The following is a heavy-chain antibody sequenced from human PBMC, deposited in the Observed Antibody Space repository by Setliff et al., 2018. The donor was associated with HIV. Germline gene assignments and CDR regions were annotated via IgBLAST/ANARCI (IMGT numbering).Heavy chain of an antibody. D-gene: IGHD5-18*01. CDR3: ARDGSYISRGY. V-gene: IGHV3-11*05. Sequence: GGSLRLSCATSGFTFSDYYMSWIRQAPGKGLEWLSFINSMSSYTNYADSVKGRFTISRDNAKNSLYLQMNSLRAEDTAVYYCARDGSYISRGYWGQGTLVTVSS. J-gene: IGHJ4*02. CDR2: INSMSSYT. CDR1: GFTFSDYY.